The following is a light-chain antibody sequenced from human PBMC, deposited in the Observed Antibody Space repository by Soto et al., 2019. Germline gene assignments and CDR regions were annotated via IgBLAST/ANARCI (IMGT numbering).Light chain of an antibody. J-gene: IGKJ1*01. CDR3: QEYSKWPSRT. Sequence: EIVLTQSPGTLSLSPGERATLSCRASQSVSSSYLAWYQQKPGQAPRLLIYGASSRATGIPDRFSGSGSGTDFTLTISRLEPEDFAVCYCQEYSKWPSRTFGPGTKVDI. V-gene: IGKV3-20*01. CDR1: QSVSSSY. CDR2: GAS.